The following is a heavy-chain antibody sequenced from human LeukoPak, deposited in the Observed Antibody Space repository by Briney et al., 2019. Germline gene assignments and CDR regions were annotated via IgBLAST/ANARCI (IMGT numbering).Heavy chain of an antibody. Sequence: PGGSLRLSCAASGFTFDDYAMHWVRQAPGKGLEWVSLISGDGGRTYYADSVKGRFTFSRDNSKNSLYLQMNSLRTEDTALYYCSNSQGRSTWDAFDIWGQGTMVTVSS. J-gene: IGHJ3*02. CDR2: ISGDGGRT. CDR1: GFTFDDYA. V-gene: IGHV3-43*02. D-gene: IGHD5/OR15-5a*01. CDR3: SNSQGRSTWDAFDI.